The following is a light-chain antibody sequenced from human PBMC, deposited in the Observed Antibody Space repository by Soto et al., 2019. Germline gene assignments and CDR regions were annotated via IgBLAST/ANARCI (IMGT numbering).Light chain of an antibody. V-gene: IGKV3-15*01. CDR1: QSVSSN. CDR2: GAS. Sequence: EIVMTQSPATLSVSPGERATLSCRASQSVSSNLAWYQQKPGQAPRLLIYGASTRATGIPARFSGSGSGTEFTLTISSLQSEDSALYYCQQYNNWPVTFGQGTKVEIK. J-gene: IGKJ1*01. CDR3: QQYNNWPVT.